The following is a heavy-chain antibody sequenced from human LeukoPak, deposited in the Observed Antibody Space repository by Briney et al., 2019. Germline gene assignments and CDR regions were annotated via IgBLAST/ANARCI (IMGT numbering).Heavy chain of an antibody. CDR2: IKSKTDGGTT. J-gene: IGHJ6*03. CDR1: GFSFSSYG. CDR3: TTETQSIVVVPAVDYYYYMDV. D-gene: IGHD2-2*01. V-gene: IGHV3-15*01. Sequence: PGGTLRLSCAASGFSFSSYGMSWVRQAPGKGLEWVGRIKSKTDGGTTDYAAPVKGRFTISRDDSKNTLYLQMNSLKTEDTAVYYCTTETQSIVVVPAVDYYYYMDVWGKGTTVTISS.